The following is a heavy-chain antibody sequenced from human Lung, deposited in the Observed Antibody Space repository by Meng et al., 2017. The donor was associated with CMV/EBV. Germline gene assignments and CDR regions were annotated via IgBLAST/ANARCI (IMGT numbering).Heavy chain of an antibody. CDR2: IYHSGST. Sequence: SXTXSLXXAVSGGSISSSNWWSWVRQPPGKGLEWIGEIYHSGSTNYNPSLKSRVTISVDKSKNQFSLKLSSVTAADTAVYYCAREKTYYYGSGSPHYYYYGMDVXGQGXMVTVSS. CDR3: AREKTYYYGSGSPHYYYYGMDV. J-gene: IGHJ6*02. CDR1: GGSISSSNW. D-gene: IGHD3-10*01. V-gene: IGHV4-4*02.